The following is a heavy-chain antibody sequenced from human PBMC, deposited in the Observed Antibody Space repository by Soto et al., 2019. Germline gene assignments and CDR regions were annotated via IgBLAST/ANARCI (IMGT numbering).Heavy chain of an antibody. CDR3: ARPHLYCTGGTCYVAEYFQY. V-gene: IGHV3-23*01. Sequence: EVQLLESGGGLVQPGASLRLSCTASGFTFSNYAMSWLRQAPGKGLEWVSAVSHDGDSTYYADSVKGRFTISRDNSKNTLYLHVDSLRVDDTAVYYCARPHLYCTGGTCYVAEYFQYWGQGTLVTVSS. CDR1: GFTFSNYA. CDR2: VSHDGDST. D-gene: IGHD2-15*01. J-gene: IGHJ1*01.